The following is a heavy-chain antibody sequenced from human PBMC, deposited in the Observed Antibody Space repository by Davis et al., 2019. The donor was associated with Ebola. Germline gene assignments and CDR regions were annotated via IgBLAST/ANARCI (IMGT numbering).Heavy chain of an antibody. CDR1: GFIFSSYA. D-gene: IGHD4-17*01. Sequence: GESLKISCAASGFIFSSYAMSWLRQAPGKGLEWVSSISVRSITYHADSVKGRFTISRDNSKNTLYLQMNSLRAEDTAVYYCAKVHPPTTVTTGWFDPWGQGTLVTVSS. CDR3: AKVHPPTTVTTGWFDP. J-gene: IGHJ5*02. CDR2: ISVRSIT. V-gene: IGHV3-23*01.